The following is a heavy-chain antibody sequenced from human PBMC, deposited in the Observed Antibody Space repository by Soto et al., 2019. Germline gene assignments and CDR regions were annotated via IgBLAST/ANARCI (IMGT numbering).Heavy chain of an antibody. Sequence: PGESLKISCHCSGYTFSNFWIAWVRQLPGKGLEWMGIIYPGDYEPRYSPSFHGKVTISADRSIGTAYLQWSSLEASDSAFYFCARSPRSSPYFDYWGQGALVTVAS. V-gene: IGHV5-51*01. CDR2: IYPGDYEP. J-gene: IGHJ4*02. CDR3: ARSPRSSPYFDY. D-gene: IGHD6-13*01. CDR1: GYTFSNFW.